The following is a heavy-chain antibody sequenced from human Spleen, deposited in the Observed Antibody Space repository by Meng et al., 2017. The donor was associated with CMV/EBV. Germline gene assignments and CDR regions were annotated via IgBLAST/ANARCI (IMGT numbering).Heavy chain of an antibody. CDR1: GYTFTYRY. CDR3: ARVAGGSYRVDY. CDR2: ITPFNGNT. D-gene: IGHD1-26*01. J-gene: IGHJ4*02. V-gene: IGHV1-45*02. Sequence: SVKVSCKASGYTFTYRYLHWVRQAPGQALEWMGWITPFNGNTNYAQKFQDRVTITRDRSMSTAYMELSSLRSEDTAVYYCARVAGGSYRVDYWGQGTLVTVSS.